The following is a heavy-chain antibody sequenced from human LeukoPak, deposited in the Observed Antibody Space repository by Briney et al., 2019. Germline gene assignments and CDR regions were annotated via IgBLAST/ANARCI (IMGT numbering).Heavy chain of an antibody. CDR3: TTSPGDPLDY. CDR1: GYTFTGFH. D-gene: IGHD3-16*01. V-gene: IGHV1-2*02. CDR2: INPNSGDT. J-gene: IGHJ4*02. Sequence: ASVKVSCKASGYTFTGFHIHWVRQAPGQGLEYMGWINPNSGDTNYAQKFQGRVTMTRDTSISTAYMELSSLRFDDTAVYYCTTSPGDPLDYWGQGTLVTVSS.